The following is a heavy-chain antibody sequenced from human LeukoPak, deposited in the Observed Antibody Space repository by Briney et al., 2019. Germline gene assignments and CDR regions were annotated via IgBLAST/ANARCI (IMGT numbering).Heavy chain of an antibody. Sequence: ASVKVSCKVSGYTLTELSMHWVRQAPGKGLEWMGGFDPEDGETIYAQKFQGRVTMTEDTSTDTAYMELSSLRSEDTAVYCCATGRQIWLRPPFDYWGQGTLVTVSS. V-gene: IGHV1-24*01. CDR2: FDPEDGET. CDR1: GYTLTELS. J-gene: IGHJ4*02. D-gene: IGHD5-18*01. CDR3: ATGRQIWLRPPFDY.